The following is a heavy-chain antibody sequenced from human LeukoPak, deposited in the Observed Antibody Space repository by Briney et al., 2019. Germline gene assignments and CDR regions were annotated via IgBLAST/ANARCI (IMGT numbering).Heavy chain of an antibody. D-gene: IGHD2-2*03. V-gene: IGHV4-30-2*01. Sequence: PSETLSLTCAVSGGSISSGGYSWSWIRQPPGKGLEWIGYIYHSGSTYYNPSLKSRVTISVDRSKNQFSLKLNSVTAADTAVYYCARGSGYCSSTSCYHNWFDPWGQGTLVTVSS. J-gene: IGHJ5*02. CDR2: IYHSGST. CDR3: ARGSGYCSSTSCYHNWFDP. CDR1: GGSISSGGYS.